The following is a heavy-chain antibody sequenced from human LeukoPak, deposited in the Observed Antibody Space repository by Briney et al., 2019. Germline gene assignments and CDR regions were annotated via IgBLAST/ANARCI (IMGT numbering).Heavy chain of an antibody. CDR1: GFSFSSYG. V-gene: IGHV3-21*01. Sequence: GGSLRLSCAASGFSFSSYGMNWVRQAPGKGLEWVSSISGTSSYIYYADAVKGRLTISRDNAKNLLYLQMNSLRAEDTAVYYCARVVYYDNSGYAYWGQGTLVTVSS. CDR2: ISGTSSYI. J-gene: IGHJ4*02. CDR3: ARVVYYDNSGYAY. D-gene: IGHD3-22*01.